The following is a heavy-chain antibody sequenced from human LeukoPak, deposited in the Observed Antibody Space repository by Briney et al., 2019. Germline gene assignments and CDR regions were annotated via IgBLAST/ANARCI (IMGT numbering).Heavy chain of an antibody. CDR3: ARGGFGFEGFDS. CDR2: IYYSGTP. J-gene: IGHJ4*02. Sequence: SETLSLTCTVSGGSISSSSYYWGWIRQPPGKGLEWIGSIYYSGTPYYNPSLKSRLTISVDTSRNQFSLNLNSMTAADTAVYYCARGGFGFEGFDSWGQGTLVTVSS. V-gene: IGHV4-39*01. CDR1: GGSISSSSYY. D-gene: IGHD3-10*01.